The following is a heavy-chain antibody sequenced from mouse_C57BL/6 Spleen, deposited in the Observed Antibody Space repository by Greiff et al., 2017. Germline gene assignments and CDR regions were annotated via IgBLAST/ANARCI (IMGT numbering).Heavy chain of an antibody. CDR2: ISSGSSTI. D-gene: IGHD1-1*01. J-gene: IGHJ2*01. CDR1: GFTFSDYG. V-gene: IGHV5-17*01. CDR3: ARRGYYGSSYVLDY. Sequence: EVMLVESGGGLVKPGGSLKLSCAASGFTFSDYGMHWVRQAPEKGLEGVAYISSGSSTIYYADTVKGRFTISRDNAKNTLFLQMTSLRSEDTAMYYCARRGYYGSSYVLDYWGQGTTLTVSS.